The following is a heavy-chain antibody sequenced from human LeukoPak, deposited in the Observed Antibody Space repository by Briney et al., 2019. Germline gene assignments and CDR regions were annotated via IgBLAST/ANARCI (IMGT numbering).Heavy chain of an antibody. CDR1: RFTFSNYW. CDR2: INQDGSDK. V-gene: IGHV3-7*01. Sequence: GGSLRLSCAASRFTFSNYWMNWVRQAPGKGLEWVANINQDGSDKYYVDSVKGRFTISRDNAKNSLYLQMHSLRAEDTAVYYCARTGDYDFWSDYHFYYYYYMDVWGKGTTVTVSS. J-gene: IGHJ6*03. CDR3: ARTGDYDFWSDYHFYYYYYMDV. D-gene: IGHD3-3*01.